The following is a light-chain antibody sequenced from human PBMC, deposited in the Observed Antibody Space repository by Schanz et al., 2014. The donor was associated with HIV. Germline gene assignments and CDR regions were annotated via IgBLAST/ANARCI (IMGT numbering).Light chain of an antibody. CDR2: GAS. CDR1: QSVSNN. Sequence: DIVMTQFPATLSVSPGEKATLSCRACQSVSNNLAWYQQKPGQTPRLLIYGASTRATDLSARFSGSGSGTDFTLTISNLEPEDFAVYYCHQRSNWPQTFGQGTRVEIK. J-gene: IGKJ1*01. CDR3: HQRSNWPQT. V-gene: IGKV3-11*01.